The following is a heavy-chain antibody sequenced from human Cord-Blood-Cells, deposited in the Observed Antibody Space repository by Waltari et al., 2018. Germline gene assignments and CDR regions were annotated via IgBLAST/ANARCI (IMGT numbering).Heavy chain of an antibody. CDR2: INPNSGGT. D-gene: IGHD5-12*01. J-gene: IGHJ3*02. CDR3: ARGYSGYDYAFDI. V-gene: IGHV1-2*02. CDR1: GYTFTGYY. Sequence: QVQLVQSGAEVKKPGASVKFSCTAAGYTFTGYYMHCVRQAPGQGLEWMGWINPNSGGTNYAQKFQGRVTMTRDTSISTAYMELSRLRSDDTAVYYCARGYSGYDYAFDIWGQGTMVTVSS.